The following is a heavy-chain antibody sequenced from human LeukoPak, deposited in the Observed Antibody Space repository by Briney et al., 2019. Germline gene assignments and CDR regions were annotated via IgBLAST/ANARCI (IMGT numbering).Heavy chain of an antibody. V-gene: IGHV4-59*01. Sequence: SETLSLTCTVSGGSISSYYWSWIRQPPGKGLEWIGYIYYSGSTNYNPSLKSRVTISVDTSKNQFSLKLSSVTAADTAVYYCAREMTGGSGSYIDYWGQGTLVTVSS. J-gene: IGHJ4*02. CDR1: GGSISSYY. D-gene: IGHD3-10*01. CDR3: AREMTGGSGSYIDY. CDR2: IYYSGST.